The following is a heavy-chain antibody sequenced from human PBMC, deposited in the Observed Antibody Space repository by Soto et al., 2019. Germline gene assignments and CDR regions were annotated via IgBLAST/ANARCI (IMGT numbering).Heavy chain of an antibody. D-gene: IGHD3-22*01. J-gene: IGHJ4*02. CDR3: AISSSGYSHFDY. CDR2: IYYSGST. Sequence: SETLSLTCTVSGGSISSGDYYWSWIRQPPGKGLEWIGYIYYSGSTYYNPSLKSRVTISVDTSENQFSLKLSSVTAADTAVYYCAISSSGYSHFDYWGQGTLVTVSS. CDR1: GGSISSGDYY. V-gene: IGHV4-30-4*01.